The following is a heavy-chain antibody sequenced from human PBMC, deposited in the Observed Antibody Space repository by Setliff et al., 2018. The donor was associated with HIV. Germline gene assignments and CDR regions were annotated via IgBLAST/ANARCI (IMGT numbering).Heavy chain of an antibody. CDR3: ARGKGVGGVVITGGLDV. J-gene: IGHJ6*04. Sequence: SVKVSCKASGHTFTNVDIHWLRRAAGQGLEWMGWMNPNTGVSGYALKFQARVTMTRDTSISTAYMELSSLTSEDTAVYYCARGKGVGGVVITGGLDVWGKGTTVTVSS. CDR1: GHTFTNVD. V-gene: IGHV1-8*01. CDR2: MNPNTGVS. D-gene: IGHD3-10*01.